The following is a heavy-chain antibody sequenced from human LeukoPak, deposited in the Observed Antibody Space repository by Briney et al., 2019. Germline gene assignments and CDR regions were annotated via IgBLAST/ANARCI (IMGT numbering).Heavy chain of an antibody. J-gene: IGHJ4*02. V-gene: IGHV4-59*10. D-gene: IGHD6-13*01. CDR3: ARGGIAAAGRTVDY. CDR1: GGSFSGYY. CDR2: IYTSGST. Sequence: SETLSLTCAVYGGSFSGYYWSRIRQPAGKGLEWIGRIYTSGSTNYNPSLKSRVTISVDTSKNQFSLKLSSVTAADTAVYYCARGGIAAAGRTVDYWGQGTLVTVSS.